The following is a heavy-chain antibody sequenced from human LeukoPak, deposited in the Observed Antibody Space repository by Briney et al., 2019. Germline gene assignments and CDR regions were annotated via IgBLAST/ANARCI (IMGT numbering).Heavy chain of an antibody. CDR1: GFTFSSYE. J-gene: IGHJ4*02. Sequence: GGSLRLSCAASGFTFSSYEMNWVRQAPGKGLEWVSAISVSGNTYHADSVKGRFTISRDSSKNTLYLQMNSLRAGDAAVYYCAKAPVTTCSGAYCYPFDYWSQGTLVAVSS. V-gene: IGHV3-23*01. CDR3: AKAPVTTCSGAYCYPFDY. D-gene: IGHD2-15*01. CDR2: ISVSGNT.